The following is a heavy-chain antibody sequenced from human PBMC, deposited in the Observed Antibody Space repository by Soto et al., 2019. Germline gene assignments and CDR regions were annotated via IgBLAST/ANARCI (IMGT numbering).Heavy chain of an antibody. CDR2: IDSSTKNP. CDR1: GFTFRDYY. J-gene: IGHJ6*02. Sequence: QVQLVESGGGLVRPGGSLRLSCEASGFTFRDYYMTWFRQAPGKGLEWLSYIDSSTKNPNYADSVKGRFTISRDNAKNSLYLQMNSLRADDTAVYYCAREYCYTMDVWGQGTMVTVSS. V-gene: IGHV3-11*05. CDR3: AREYCYTMDV.